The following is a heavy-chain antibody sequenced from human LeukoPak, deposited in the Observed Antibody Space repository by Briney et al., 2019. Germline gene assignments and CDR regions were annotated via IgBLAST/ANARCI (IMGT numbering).Heavy chain of an antibody. D-gene: IGHD5-24*01. V-gene: IGHV3-53*01. CDR3: ARDAGAVSMDYFAY. CDR1: GFTVSSNY. Sequence: GASLLLCYAASGFTVSSNYMSWVRQAPGKGLEWVSVIYSGGSTYYADSVKGRFTISRDNSKNTLYLQMNSLRAEDTAVYYCARDAGAVSMDYFAYWGQGTLLTVSS. J-gene: IGHJ4*02. CDR2: IYSGGST.